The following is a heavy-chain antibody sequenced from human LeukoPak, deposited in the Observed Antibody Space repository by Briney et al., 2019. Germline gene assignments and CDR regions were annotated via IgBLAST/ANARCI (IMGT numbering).Heavy chain of an antibody. D-gene: IGHD4-17*01. CDR3: AKGLRLGDYGGL. CDR2: ISYDGSNK. J-gene: IGHJ4*02. V-gene: IGHV3-30*04. CDR1: GFTFSSYA. Sequence: PGGSLRLSCAASGFTFSSYAMHWVRQAPGNGLEWVAVISYDGSNKYYAASVKGRFTISRDNSKNTLYLQMNSLRAEDTAVYYCAKGLRLGDYGGLWGQGTLVTVSS.